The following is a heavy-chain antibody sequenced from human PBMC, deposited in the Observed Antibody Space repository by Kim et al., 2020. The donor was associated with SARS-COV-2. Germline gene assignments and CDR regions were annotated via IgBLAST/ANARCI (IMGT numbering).Heavy chain of an antibody. V-gene: IGHV3-21*01. Sequence: GGSLRLSCAASGFTFSSYSMNWVRQAPGKGLEWVSSISTSSSYIYYADSVKGRFTISRDNAKNSLYLQMNSLRAEDTAVYYCAREAESWYSYGYRSSYYYYGMDVWGQGTTVTVSS. CDR2: ISTSSSYI. CDR1: GFTFSSYS. CDR3: AREAESWYSYGYRSSYYYYGMDV. J-gene: IGHJ6*02. D-gene: IGHD5-18*01.